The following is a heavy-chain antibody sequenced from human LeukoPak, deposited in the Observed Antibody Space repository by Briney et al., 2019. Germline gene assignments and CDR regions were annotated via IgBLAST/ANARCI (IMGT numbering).Heavy chain of an antibody. D-gene: IGHD5-24*01. CDR1: GFTFSSYG. J-gene: IGHJ4*02. Sequence: PGGSLRLSCAASGFTFSSYGMSWVRQAPGNGLEWVSAISGSGGSTYYADSVKGRFTISRDNSKNTLYLQMNSLRAEDTAVYYCAKSGYNRFDYWGQGTLVTVSS. CDR2: ISGSGGST. V-gene: IGHV3-23*01. CDR3: AKSGYNRFDY.